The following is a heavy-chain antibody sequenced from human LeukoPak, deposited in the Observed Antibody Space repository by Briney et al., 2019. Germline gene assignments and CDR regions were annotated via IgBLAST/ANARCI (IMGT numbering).Heavy chain of an antibody. J-gene: IGHJ6*03. CDR1: GCSISSSSYY. V-gene: IGHV4-39*01. CDR3: ARRTYSSGWPHMDV. Sequence: SETLSLTCTVSGCSISSSSYYWGWIRQPPGKGLEGIGNIYYSGSTYYNPSLKRRVTISVDTYKNQLSLKLRSVTAADTAVYYCARRTYSSGWPHMDVWGKGTTVTISS. CDR2: IYYSGST. D-gene: IGHD6-19*01.